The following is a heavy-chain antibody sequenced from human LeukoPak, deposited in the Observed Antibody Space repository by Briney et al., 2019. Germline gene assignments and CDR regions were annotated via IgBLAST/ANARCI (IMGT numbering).Heavy chain of an antibody. V-gene: IGHV3-23*01. CDR2: TSTSGGSA. Sequence: GGSLRLSCAASGFTFSNNAMSWVRQAPGKGLEWVSATSTSGGSAYYADSVKGRFTISRDNSKNTLYLQMDSLRADGTAVYYCARYSGSYYYPPAWDLWGQGTLVTVSS. CDR3: ARYSGSYYYPPAWDL. J-gene: IGHJ4*02. D-gene: IGHD1-26*01. CDR1: GFTFSNNA.